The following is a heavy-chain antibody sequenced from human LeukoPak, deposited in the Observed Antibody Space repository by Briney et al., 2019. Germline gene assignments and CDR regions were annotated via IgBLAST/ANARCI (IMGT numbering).Heavy chain of an antibody. Sequence: PGGSLRLSCAASGFTFSSYAMSWVRQAPGKGLEWVSAISGSGGSTYYADSVKGRFTIPRDNSKNTLYLQMNSLRAEDTAVYYCAKADDYGGNYFDYWGQGTLVTVSS. V-gene: IGHV3-23*01. CDR1: GFTFSSYA. CDR3: AKADDYGGNYFDY. CDR2: ISGSGGST. J-gene: IGHJ4*02. D-gene: IGHD4-23*01.